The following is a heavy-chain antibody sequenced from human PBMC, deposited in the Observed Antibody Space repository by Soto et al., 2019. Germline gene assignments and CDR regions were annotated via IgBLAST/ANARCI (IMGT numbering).Heavy chain of an antibody. CDR2: FSGRSVDT. Sequence: GGSLRLSCVGSGFSISTHSLTWVRQAPWKGLEWVSSFSGRSVDTYYAASVKGRFPISGDSSKNTVILQMNNLRADDTALYYWARDSSAWRKYFDSSGQRIHVALSS. CDR1: GFSISTHS. J-gene: IGHJ4*02. D-gene: IGHD6-19*01. V-gene: IGHV3-23*01. CDR3: ARDSSAWRKYFDS.